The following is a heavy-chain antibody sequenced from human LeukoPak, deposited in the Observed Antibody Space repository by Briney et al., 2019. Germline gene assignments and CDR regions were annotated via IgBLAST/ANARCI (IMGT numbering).Heavy chain of an antibody. V-gene: IGHV3-13*04. J-gene: IGHJ5*02. CDR2: IGTTGNT. D-gene: IGHD6-19*01. CDR3: ARGRAPKVAGMGNWFDP. CDR1: GFTFSSYD. Sequence: GGSLRLSRVASGFTFSSYDMHWVRQATGKGLEWVSAIGTTGNTYYADSVKGRFTISRENAKSSLYLQMNSLRAGDTAVYYCARGRAPKVAGMGNWFDPWGQGTLVTVSS.